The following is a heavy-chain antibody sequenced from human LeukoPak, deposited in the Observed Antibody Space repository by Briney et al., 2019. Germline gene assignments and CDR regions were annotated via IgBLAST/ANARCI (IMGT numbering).Heavy chain of an antibody. CDR2: LSYDGSSA. V-gene: IGHV3-30*03. J-gene: IGHJ4*02. CDR3: ARIPISSGYYYGVDY. D-gene: IGHD3-22*01. CDR1: GFTFNSYG. Sequence: GRSLRLSCAASGFTFNSYGMHWVRQAPGKGLEWVAVLSYDGSSAYYADAVKGRFTISRDNSKNTLYLQMNNLRAEDTAVYYCARIPISSGYYYGVDYWGQGTLVTVSS.